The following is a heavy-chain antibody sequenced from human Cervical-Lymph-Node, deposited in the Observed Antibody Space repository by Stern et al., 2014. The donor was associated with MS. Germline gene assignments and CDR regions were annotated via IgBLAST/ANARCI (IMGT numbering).Heavy chain of an antibody. D-gene: IGHD1/OR15-1a*01. CDR3: SKNLWPGNNPNDAFEI. V-gene: IGHV1-46*03. CDR1: GYTFTNYY. J-gene: IGHJ3*02. CDR2: MTPRGGNA. Sequence: QVQLVESGAEVKKPGASVKVSCKAFGYTFTNYYIHWVRQAPGQGLEWVGVMTPRGGNAFYAQKFQGRVIITMDRSTSTVYMELSSLSSEDTAVYYCSKNLWPGNNPNDAFEIWGQGTMVTVSS.